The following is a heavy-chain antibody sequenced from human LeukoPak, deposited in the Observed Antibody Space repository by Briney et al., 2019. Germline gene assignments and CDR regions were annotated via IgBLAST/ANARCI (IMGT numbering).Heavy chain of an antibody. D-gene: IGHD1-14*01. CDR3: VREPDSIRFDP. V-gene: IGHV4-34*01. CDR1: GGSFSGYY. Sequence: KPSETLSLTCAVSGGSFSGYYWSWIRQPPGKGLELIGEINHSGSTKYNPSLKSRVTMSVDTSKNQFSLTLYSVTAADTAVYYCVREPDSIRFDPWGQGTLVTVSS. CDR2: INHSGST. J-gene: IGHJ5*02.